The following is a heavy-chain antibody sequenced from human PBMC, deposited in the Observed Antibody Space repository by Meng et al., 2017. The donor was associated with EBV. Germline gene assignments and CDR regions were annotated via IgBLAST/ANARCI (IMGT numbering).Heavy chain of an antibody. CDR1: GGSFTDYY. D-gene: IGHD5/OR15-5a*01. CDR2: VSHSGRT. J-gene: IGHJ4*02. CDR3: ARVGYSVHDVSFEDF. Sequence: QVLLRQWGAGLLKLSXXXXLXXXVDGGSFTDYYWSLFRQAPGKSLEWIGEVSHSGRTRYNPSLKSRVSMSADVSKKQFSLKMKSVTAADTGVYFCARVGYSVHDVSFEDFWGQGTLVTVSS. V-gene: IGHV4-34*01.